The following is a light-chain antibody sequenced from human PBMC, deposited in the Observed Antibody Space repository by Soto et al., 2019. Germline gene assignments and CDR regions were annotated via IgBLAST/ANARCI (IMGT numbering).Light chain of an antibody. CDR1: QSVSSSY. V-gene: IGKV3D-20*01. J-gene: IGKJ1*01. CDR2: DAS. Sequence: EIVLTQSPATLSLSPGERATLSCGASQSVSSSYLAWYQQKPGLAPRLLIYDASSRATGIPDRFSGSGSGTEFTLTISSLQSEDFALYYCQQYNDWPLTFGQGTKVDIK. CDR3: QQYNDWPLT.